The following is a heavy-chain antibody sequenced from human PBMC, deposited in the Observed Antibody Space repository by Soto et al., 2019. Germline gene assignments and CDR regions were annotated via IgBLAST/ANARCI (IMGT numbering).Heavy chain of an antibody. CDR3: ARDVSGWYLVYYFDY. D-gene: IGHD6-19*01. J-gene: IGHJ4*02. Sequence: ASVKVSCKASGYTFTSYGISWVRQAPGQGLEWMGWISAYNGSTNYAQRLQGRVTMTTDTSTSTAYMELRSLRSDDTAVYYCARDVSGWYLVYYFDYWGQGTLVTVSS. V-gene: IGHV1-18*01. CDR1: GYTFTSYG. CDR2: ISAYNGST.